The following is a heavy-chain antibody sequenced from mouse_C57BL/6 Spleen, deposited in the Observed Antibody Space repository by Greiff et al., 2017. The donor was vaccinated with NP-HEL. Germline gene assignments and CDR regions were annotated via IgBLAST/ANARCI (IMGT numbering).Heavy chain of an antibody. D-gene: IGHD2-4*01. CDR3: ARDGYDYGFAD. Sequence: QVQLQQPGAELVKPGASVKLSCKASGYTFTSYWMHWVKQRPGQGLEWIGMIHPNSGSTNYNEKFKSKATLTVDKSSSTAYMQLSSLTSEDSAVYYCARDGYDYGFADWGQGTLVTVSA. CDR2: IHPNSGST. CDR1: GYTFTSYW. J-gene: IGHJ3*01. V-gene: IGHV1-64*01.